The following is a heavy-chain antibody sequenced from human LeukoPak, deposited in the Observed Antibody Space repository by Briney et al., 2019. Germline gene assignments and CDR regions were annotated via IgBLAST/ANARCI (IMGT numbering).Heavy chain of an antibody. D-gene: IGHD2-2*01. CDR3: ARVKGYCSITSCFHDY. V-gene: IGHV4-31*03. CDR2: IYYSGST. Sequence: PSETLSLTCTVSGGSISSGGYYWSWIRQRPGKGLEWIGYIYYSGSTYYNPSLKSRVTISVDTSENQFSLKLSSVTAADTAVYYCARVKGYCSITSCFHDYWGQGTLVTVSS. CDR1: GGSISSGGYY. J-gene: IGHJ4*02.